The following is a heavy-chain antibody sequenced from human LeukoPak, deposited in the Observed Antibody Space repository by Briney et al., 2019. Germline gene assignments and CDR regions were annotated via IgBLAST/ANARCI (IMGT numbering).Heavy chain of an antibody. CDR1: GYIFSTYG. D-gene: IGHD6-19*01. Sequence: ASVKVSCKASGYIFSTYGISWVRQAPGQGLEWMGCISGYNGNTNYAQKLQGRVTMTTDTSTSTAYMELRSLRSDDTAVYYCARRRSEEFDFDCWGQGILVTVSS. CDR3: ARRRSEEFDFDC. V-gene: IGHV1-18*01. CDR2: ISGYNGNT. J-gene: IGHJ4*02.